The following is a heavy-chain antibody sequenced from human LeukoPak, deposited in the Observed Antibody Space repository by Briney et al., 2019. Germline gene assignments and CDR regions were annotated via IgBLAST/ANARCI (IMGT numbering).Heavy chain of an antibody. D-gene: IGHD5-18*01. Sequence: PSETLSLTCTVSGGSISSYYWSWIRQPPGKGLEWIGYIYYSGSTNYNPSLTSRLTISMDTSKNQFSLKLTSVSAADTAVYYCATGDTYIDYWGQGTLVTVSS. CDR1: GGSISSYY. J-gene: IGHJ4*02. CDR2: IYYSGST. V-gene: IGHV4-59*01. CDR3: ATGDTYIDY.